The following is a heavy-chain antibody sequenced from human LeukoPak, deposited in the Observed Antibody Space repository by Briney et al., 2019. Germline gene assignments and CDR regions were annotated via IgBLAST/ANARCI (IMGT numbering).Heavy chain of an antibody. J-gene: IGHJ4*02. Sequence: PSETLSLTCTVSGGSISSYYWSWIRQPPGKGLEWIGYIYYSGSTKYNPYNPSLKSRATISLDTSRSQFSLQLRSVTAADTAVYYCAGDYDSGSYRFDFWGQGTLVTVSS. D-gene: IGHD3-10*01. CDR1: GGSISSYY. CDR2: IYYSGST. CDR3: AGDYDSGSYRFDF. V-gene: IGHV4-59*12.